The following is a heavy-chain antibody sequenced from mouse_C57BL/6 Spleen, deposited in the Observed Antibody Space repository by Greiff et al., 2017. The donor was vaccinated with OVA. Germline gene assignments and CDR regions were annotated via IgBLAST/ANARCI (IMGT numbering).Heavy chain of an antibody. CDR2: INPNNGGT. V-gene: IGHV1-18*01. J-gene: IGHJ4*01. CDR1: GYTFTDYN. CDR3: ARSEGYAMDY. Sequence: VQLQQSGPELVKPGASVKMSCKASGYTFTDYNMHWVKQSHGKSLEWIGYINPNNGGTIYNQKFKGKATLTVDKSSSTAYMELRSLTSEDTAVYYCARSEGYAMDYWGQGTSVTVSS.